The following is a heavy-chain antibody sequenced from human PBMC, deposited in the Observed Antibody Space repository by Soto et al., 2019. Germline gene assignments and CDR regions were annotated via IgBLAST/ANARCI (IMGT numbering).Heavy chain of an antibody. Sequence: SETLSLTCTVSGDSVSSGGNYWSWIRQPPGEGLEWIAYIHYSGSVNYNPSLKSRVTISVDTPKNQFSLKLSSVTAADTAVYYCARGVIFGVVIILARSKFFDYWGEGTLGTVAS. CDR2: IHYSGSV. CDR1: GDSVSSGGNY. D-gene: IGHD3-3*01. J-gene: IGHJ4*02. V-gene: IGHV4-61*08. CDR3: ARGVIFGVVIILARSKFFDY.